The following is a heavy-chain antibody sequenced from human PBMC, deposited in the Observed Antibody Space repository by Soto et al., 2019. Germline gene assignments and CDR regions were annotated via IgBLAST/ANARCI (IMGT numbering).Heavy chain of an antibody. CDR3: AKDSGHPGAGYYYYYMVV. CDR1: GFTFSSYA. J-gene: IGHJ6*03. D-gene: IGHD6-25*01. Sequence: GESLKISCAASGFTFSSYAMSWVRQAAGKGLEWVSAISGSGGNTYYADSVKGRFTLSRDNSKNTLYLQMNSLRAEDTAVYYCAKDSGHPGAGYYYYYMVVWGKGTTVTVSS. CDR2: ISGSGGNT. V-gene: IGHV3-23*01.